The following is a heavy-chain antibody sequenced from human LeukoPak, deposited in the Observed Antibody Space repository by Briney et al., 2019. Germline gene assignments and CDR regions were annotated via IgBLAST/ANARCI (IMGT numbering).Heavy chain of an antibody. CDR3: TREYYYFMDV. V-gene: IGHV3-48*01. Sequence: GGSLRLSCAASGLSFSDSTMTWVRQAPGKGPEWVADISSGSATIYYADSVKGRFTISRDNAKNSLYLQMNSLGAEDTAVYYCTREYYYFMDVWGKGTTVTVSS. CDR2: ISSGSATI. CDR1: GLSFSDST. J-gene: IGHJ6*03.